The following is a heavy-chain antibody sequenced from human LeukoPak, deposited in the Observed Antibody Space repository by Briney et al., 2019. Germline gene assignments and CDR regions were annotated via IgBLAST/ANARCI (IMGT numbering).Heavy chain of an antibody. J-gene: IGHJ2*01. CDR1: GFTVTTKY. CDR3: ARVGDHFHWNLDL. D-gene: IGHD3-3*02. V-gene: IGHV3-53*01. CDR2: IYSGATT. Sequence: GGSLRLSCAASGFTVTTKYMNWVRQAPGKGLEWVSIIYSGATTYYVDSVKGRFTISRDISKNTVSLQMNSLRAEDTAVYFCARVGDHFHWNLDLWGRGTLVTVSS.